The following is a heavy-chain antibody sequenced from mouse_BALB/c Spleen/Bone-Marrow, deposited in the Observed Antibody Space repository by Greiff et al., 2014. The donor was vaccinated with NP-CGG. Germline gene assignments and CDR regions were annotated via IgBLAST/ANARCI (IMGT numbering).Heavy chain of an antibody. J-gene: IGHJ2*01. CDR3: ASSPYGYFDY. V-gene: IGHV5-17*02. CDR1: GFTFSSFG. Sequence: EVQLKESGGGLVQPGGSRKLSCAASGFTFSSFGMHWVRQAPEKGLEWVAYISSGSSTIYYADTVKGRFTISRDNPKNTLFLQMTSLRSEDTAMYYCASSPYGYFDYWGQGTTLTVSS. D-gene: IGHD1-1*01. CDR2: ISSGSSTI.